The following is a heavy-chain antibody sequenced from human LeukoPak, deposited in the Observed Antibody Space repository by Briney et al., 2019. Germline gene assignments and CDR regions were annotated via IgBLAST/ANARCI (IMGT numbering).Heavy chain of an antibody. D-gene: IGHD5-12*01. V-gene: IGHV3-7*01. CDR3: ARVGYSGWNLEY. CDR2: INQGGSVK. Sequence: GGSLRLSCAASGFTFRSYWMSWVRQAPGKGREWVANINQGGSVKYYVDSVKGRFTISRDDAKNSLYVQMNSLRDEDTAVYYCARVGYSGWNLEYWGQGTLVTVSS. J-gene: IGHJ4*02. CDR1: GFTFRSYW.